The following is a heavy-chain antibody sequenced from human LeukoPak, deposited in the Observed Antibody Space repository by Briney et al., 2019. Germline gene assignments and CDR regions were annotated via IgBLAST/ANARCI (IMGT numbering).Heavy chain of an antibody. CDR2: IIPIFGTA. J-gene: IGHJ4*02. CDR1: GGTFSSYA. CDR3: ARDFMGFDY. V-gene: IGHV1-69*05. D-gene: IGHD1-26*01. Sequence: SVKVSCKASGGTFSSYAISWGRQAPGQGLEWMGGIIPIFGTANYAQKFQGRVTITTDESTSTAYMELRSLRSEHPAVYYCARDFMGFDYWGQGTLVTVSS.